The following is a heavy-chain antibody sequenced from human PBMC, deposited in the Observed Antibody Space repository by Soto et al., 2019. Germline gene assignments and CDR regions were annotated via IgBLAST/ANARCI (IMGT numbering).Heavy chain of an antibody. Sequence: QVQLVQSGAEVKKPASSVKVSCKASGGAFKSYVFSWVRQAPGQGLEWMGGFIPLFGTPNYAQKFQGRVNIPADESTSTVYMEMSSLTSEDSAVYYCARGLTVYSAVVHYYYALDVWGQGTTVTVSS. CDR1: GGAFKSYV. V-gene: IGHV1-69*01. D-gene: IGHD2-8*01. CDR3: ARGLTVYSAVVHYYYALDV. J-gene: IGHJ6*02. CDR2: FIPLFGTP.